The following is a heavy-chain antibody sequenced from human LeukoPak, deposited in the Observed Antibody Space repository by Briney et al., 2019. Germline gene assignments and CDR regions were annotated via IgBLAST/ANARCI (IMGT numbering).Heavy chain of an antibody. Sequence: ASVKVSCKASGYTFTGYYMHWVRQAPGQGLEWMGWINPNSGGTSYAQEFQGRVTMTRDTSTSTVYMELSSLRSEDTAVYYCARDPGGSSWSSFDPWGQGTLVTVSS. D-gene: IGHD6-13*01. J-gene: IGHJ5*02. CDR2: INPNSGGT. V-gene: IGHV1-2*02. CDR3: ARDPGGSSWSSFDP. CDR1: GYTFTGYY.